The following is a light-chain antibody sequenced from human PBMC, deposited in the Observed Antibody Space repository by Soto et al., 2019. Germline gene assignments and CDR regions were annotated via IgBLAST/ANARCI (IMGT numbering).Light chain of an antibody. CDR1: SSDVGGYNY. J-gene: IGLJ1*01. CDR3: SSYTSGITCV. Sequence: QSALTQPASVSGSPGQSITISCTGTSSDVGGYNYVSWYQQHPGKAPKLMIYDVSNRHAGIYNHFYDSKSGNTASLTISGLKAEDEAAYYCSSYTSGITCVFGTGTKVTVL. V-gene: IGLV2-14*01. CDR2: DVS.